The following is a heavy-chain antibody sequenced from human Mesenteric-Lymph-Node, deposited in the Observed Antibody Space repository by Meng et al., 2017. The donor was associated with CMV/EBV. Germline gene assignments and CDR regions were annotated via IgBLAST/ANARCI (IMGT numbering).Heavy chain of an antibody. CDR1: GFTFSSYW. J-gene: IGHJ4*02. CDR2: IKRDGSEE. CDR3: ASAMRTGYCSATYCRGHFFDY. Sequence: GGSLRLSCAASGFTFSSYWMTWVRQAPGKGLEWVANIKRDGSEEYYVASVKGRFTISRDNAKNSLYLQMNTLRADDTAIYYCASAMRTGYCSATYCRGHFFDYWGQGTPVTVSS. V-gene: IGHV3-7*01. D-gene: IGHD2-15*01.